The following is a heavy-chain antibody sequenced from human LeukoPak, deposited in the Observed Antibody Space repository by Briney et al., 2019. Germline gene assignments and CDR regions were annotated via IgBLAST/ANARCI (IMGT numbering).Heavy chain of an antibody. CDR2: ITGGHYPT. CDR3: TKDPNGDYVGAFDP. Sequence: GGSLRLSCAASGFSFSSFAMTWVHQAPGKGLEWVSSITGGHYPTYNTDSVKGRFTISRDNSKNTLYLQMNSLRADDTAVYYCTKDPNGDYVGAFDPWGQGTLVTVSS. CDR1: GFSFSSFA. J-gene: IGHJ5*02. V-gene: IGHV3-23*01. D-gene: IGHD4-17*01.